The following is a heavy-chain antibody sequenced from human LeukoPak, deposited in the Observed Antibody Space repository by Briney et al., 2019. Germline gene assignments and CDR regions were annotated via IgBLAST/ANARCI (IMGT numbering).Heavy chain of an antibody. CDR1: GFTVSSNY. Sequence: GGSLRLSCAASGFTVSSNYMSWVRQAPGKGLEWVSVLYSGGSTYYADSVKGRFTISRDNSKNTLYLQMNSLRAEDTAVYYCAKDRPGIAAAGTPDYWGQGTLVTVSS. D-gene: IGHD6-13*01. CDR2: LYSGGST. J-gene: IGHJ4*02. CDR3: AKDRPGIAAAGTPDY. V-gene: IGHV3-53*01.